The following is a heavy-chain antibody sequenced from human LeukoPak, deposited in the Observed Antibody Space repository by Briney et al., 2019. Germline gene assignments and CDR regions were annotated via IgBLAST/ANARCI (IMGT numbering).Heavy chain of an antibody. CDR3: AKGIAAAGPYFDY. CDR2: ISGGGSST. V-gene: IGHV3-23*01. J-gene: IGHJ4*02. CDR1: GFTFSSYA. D-gene: IGHD6-13*01. Sequence: GGSLRLSCAASGFTFSSYAMSWVRQAPGKELAWVSAISGGGSSTYYADSVKGRFTISRDNSKNTLYLQMNSLRAEDTAIYYCAKGIAAAGPYFDYWGQGTLVTVSS.